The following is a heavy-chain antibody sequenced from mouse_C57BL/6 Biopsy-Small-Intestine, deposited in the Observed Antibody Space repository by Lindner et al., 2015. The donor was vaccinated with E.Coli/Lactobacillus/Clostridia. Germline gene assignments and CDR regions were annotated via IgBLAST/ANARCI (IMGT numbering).Heavy chain of an antibody. Sequence: VQLQESGAELARPGASVKMSCKASGYTFTSYTMYWVKQRPGQGLEWIGYVNPSSGYTNYNQKFKGKATLTADKSSSTACMQLSSLTSEDSAVYFCARGSHWYFDVWGTGTTVAVSS. CDR3: ARGSHWYFDV. CDR2: VNPSSGYT. V-gene: IGHV1-4*01. J-gene: IGHJ1*03. CDR1: GYTFTSYT.